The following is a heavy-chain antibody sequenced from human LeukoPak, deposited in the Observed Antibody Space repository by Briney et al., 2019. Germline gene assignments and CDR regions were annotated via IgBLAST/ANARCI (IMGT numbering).Heavy chain of an antibody. CDR2: IGAYNGDT. D-gene: IGHD5-18*01. Sequence: GASVKVSCKSSGYTFTRYGITWVRQAPGQGLEWMGWIGAYNGDTSYTQNLQGRLTMTTDTSTTTVYMELSSLRSEDTAMYYCAREIGPRQLHLWGSAFDYWGQGTLVTVSS. V-gene: IGHV1-18*01. CDR3: AREIGPRQLHLWGSAFDY. CDR1: GYTFTRYG. J-gene: IGHJ4*02.